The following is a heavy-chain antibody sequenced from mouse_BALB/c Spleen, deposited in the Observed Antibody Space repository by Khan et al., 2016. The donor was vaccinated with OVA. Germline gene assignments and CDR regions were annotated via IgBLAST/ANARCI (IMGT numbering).Heavy chain of an antibody. CDR2: INTSTGEP. CDR1: GYTFTNYG. J-gene: IGHJ1*01. CDR3: ARRKPYWYFDV. V-gene: IGHV9-3-1*01. Sequence: QIQLVQSGPELKKPGETVKISCKASGYTFTNYGMNWVKQAPGKGLKWMGWINTSTGEPTSADDFKGRFAFSLETSASTAYLQINHLRNAATATSVCARRKPYWYFDVWGAGTTVTVSS.